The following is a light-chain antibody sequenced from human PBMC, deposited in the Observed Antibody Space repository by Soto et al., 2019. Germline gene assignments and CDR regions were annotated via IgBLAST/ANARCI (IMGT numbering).Light chain of an antibody. CDR3: QQTYSTTWT. J-gene: IGKJ1*01. Sequence: IQMTQSPSSLSASVGDRVTITCRASQGISTYLNWFQQKPGKAPKLLIYAASSLQSGVPSRFSGSGSETDFTLTISSLQPEDFATYSCQQTYSTTWTFGQATKV. CDR1: QGISTY. V-gene: IGKV1-39*01. CDR2: AAS.